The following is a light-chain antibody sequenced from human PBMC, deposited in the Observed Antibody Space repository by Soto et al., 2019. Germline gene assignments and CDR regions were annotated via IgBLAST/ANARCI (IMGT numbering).Light chain of an antibody. J-gene: IGLJ2*01. V-gene: IGLV1-44*01. CDR3: AAWDDALGGLVV. Sequence: SVLTQPPSASGTPGQRVTISCSGSTSNIGINTVSWYQQLPGTAPKLLIYSNTQRPSGVPDRFSGSKSGTSASLAISGLRSEDEADYYCAAWDDALGGLVVFGGGTKLTVL. CDR2: SNT. CDR1: TSNIGINT.